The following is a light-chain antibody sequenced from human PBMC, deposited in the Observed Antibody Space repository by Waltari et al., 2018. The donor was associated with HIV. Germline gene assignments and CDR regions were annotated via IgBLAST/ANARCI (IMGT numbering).Light chain of an antibody. CDR2: SNN. V-gene: IGLV1-44*01. Sequence: QSVLTQPPSASGTPGQRVTVSCSGSRSNIGSNTVTWFQQPPGTAPKLLIYSNNQRPSGVPDRFSGSKSGTSASLAITGLQSEDEAHYYCAAWDDSLNGWVFGGGTKLTVL. J-gene: IGLJ3*02. CDR1: RSNIGSNT. CDR3: AAWDDSLNGWV.